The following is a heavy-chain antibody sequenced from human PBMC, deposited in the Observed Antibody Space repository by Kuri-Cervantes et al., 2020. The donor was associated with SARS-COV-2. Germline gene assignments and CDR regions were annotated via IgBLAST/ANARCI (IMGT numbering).Heavy chain of an antibody. Sequence: GGPLRLSCVASGFSSSDYAMSWVRQTPGKGLDWISVISGSAGRTYYADSVKGRFTVSKDNFRNTLYLQMNSLRAEDTAVYYCAKEIRLYYYMDVWGKGTTVTVSS. D-gene: IGHD6-19*01. CDR3: AKEIRLYYYMDV. CDR2: ISGSAGRT. J-gene: IGHJ6*03. CDR1: GFSSSDYA. V-gene: IGHV3-23*01.